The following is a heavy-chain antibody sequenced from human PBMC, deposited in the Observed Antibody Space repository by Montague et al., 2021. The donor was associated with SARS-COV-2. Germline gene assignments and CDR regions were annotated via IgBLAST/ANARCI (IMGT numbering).Heavy chain of an antibody. V-gene: IGHV6-1*01. CDR2: TYYRSKWYT. CDR3: AREGTVPGPRGIYFDD. J-gene: IGHJ4*02. D-gene: IGHD1-1*01. Sequence: CAISGDSVSSYSAAWNWIRQSPPEGLEWLGRTYYRSKWYTDYAPSVKTRITITPDTSNNQFSLHLNSVTPGDTAVYYCAREGTVPGPRGIYFDDWGQGTLVTVSS. CDR1: GDSVSSYSAA.